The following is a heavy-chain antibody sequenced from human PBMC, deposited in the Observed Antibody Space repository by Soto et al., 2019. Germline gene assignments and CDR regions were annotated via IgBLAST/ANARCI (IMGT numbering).Heavy chain of an antibody. J-gene: IGHJ4*02. CDR3: ARDPSYYYDSSGYYFLPPGPADY. CDR1: GYTFTSYA. V-gene: IGHV1-3*01. D-gene: IGHD3-22*01. Sequence: ASVKVSCKASGYTFTSYAMHWVRQAPGQRLEWMGWINAGNGNTKYSQKFQGRVTITRDTSASTAYMELSSLRSEDTAVYYCARDPSYYYDSSGYYFLPPGPADYWGQGTLVTVSS. CDR2: INAGNGNT.